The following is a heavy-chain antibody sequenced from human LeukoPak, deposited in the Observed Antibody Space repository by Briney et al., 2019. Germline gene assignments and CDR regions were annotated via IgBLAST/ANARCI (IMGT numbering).Heavy chain of an antibody. J-gene: IGHJ5*02. CDR3: ARVGMYYYDSSGSENWFDP. D-gene: IGHD3-22*01. Sequence: PGGSLRLSCAASGFTFSSYSMNWVRQAPGKGLEWVSSISSSSSYIYYADSVKGRFTISRDNAKNSLYLQMNSLRAEDTAVYYCARVGMYYYDSSGSENWFDPWGQGTLVTVSS. V-gene: IGHV3-21*04. CDR2: ISSSSSYI. CDR1: GFTFSSYS.